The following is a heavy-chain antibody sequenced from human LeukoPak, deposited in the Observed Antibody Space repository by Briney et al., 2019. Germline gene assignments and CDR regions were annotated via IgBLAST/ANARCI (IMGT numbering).Heavy chain of an antibody. V-gene: IGHV4-34*01. CDR3: ARGWPGSQYCSGGSCYSGVDY. J-gene: IGHJ4*02. Sequence: PSETLSLTCAVYGGSFSGYYWSWIRQPPGKGLEWIGEINHSGSTNYNPSLKSRVTISVDTSKNQFSLKLSSVTAADTAVYYCARGWPGSQYCSGGSCYSGVDYWGQGTLVTVSS. CDR2: INHSGST. CDR1: GGSFSGYY. D-gene: IGHD2-15*01.